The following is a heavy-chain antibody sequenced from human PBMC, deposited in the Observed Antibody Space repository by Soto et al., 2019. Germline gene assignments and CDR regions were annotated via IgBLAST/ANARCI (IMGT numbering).Heavy chain of an antibody. CDR3: AREAREQLVSYYYYGMDV. CDR2: IYYSGST. Sequence: PSETLSLTCTVSGGSISSGGYYWSWIRQHPGKGMEWIGYIYYSGSTYYNPSLKSRVTISVDTSKNQFSLKLSSVTAADTAVYYFAREAREQLVSYYYYGMDVWGQGTTVTVSS. V-gene: IGHV4-31*03. D-gene: IGHD6-6*01. J-gene: IGHJ6*02. CDR1: GGSISSGGYY.